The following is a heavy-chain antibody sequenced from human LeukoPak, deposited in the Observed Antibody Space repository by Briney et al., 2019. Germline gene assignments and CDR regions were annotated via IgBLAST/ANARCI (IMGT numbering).Heavy chain of an antibody. CDR1: GFTFSSYA. J-gene: IGHJ5*02. CDR3: ATGYGSGSSHKNWFDP. V-gene: IGHV3-23*01. D-gene: IGHD3-10*01. Sequence: PGGSLRLSCVGSGFTFSSYAMNWVRQAPGKGLEWVSVISGSSVATYYANSVKGRFTISRDNSKNTLYLQMNSLRAEDTAVYYCATGYGSGSSHKNWFDPWGQGTLVTVST. CDR2: ISGSSVAT.